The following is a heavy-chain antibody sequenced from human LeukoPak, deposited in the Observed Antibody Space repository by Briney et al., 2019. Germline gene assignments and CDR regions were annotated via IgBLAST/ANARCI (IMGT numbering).Heavy chain of an antibody. CDR1: GFSFSSYE. CDR3: ARRYYGVDY. Sequence: GGSLRLSCAASGFSFSSYEMTWVRQAPGKGLEWVSFISSSGSGKNYADSVKGRFTISRDSAKNSLYLQMNSLRADDTAVYYCARRYYGVDYWGQGTLVTVSS. J-gene: IGHJ4*02. D-gene: IGHD4-17*01. CDR2: ISSSGSGK. V-gene: IGHV3-48*03.